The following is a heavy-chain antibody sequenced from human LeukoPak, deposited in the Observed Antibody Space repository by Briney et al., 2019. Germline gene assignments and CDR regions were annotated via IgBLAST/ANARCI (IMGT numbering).Heavy chain of an antibody. V-gene: IGHV1-46*03. CDR3: TSGGSEVARPFDY. CDR1: GYTFTSNY. J-gene: IGHJ4*02. Sequence: ASVKVSCKAFGYTFTSNYMHWVRQAPGQGPEWMGVISPSGGSTTYAQKFQGRVTLTRDMSTSTDYLELSSLRSEDTAVYYCTSGGSEVARPFDYWGQGTLVTVSS. CDR2: ISPSGGST. D-gene: IGHD2-15*01.